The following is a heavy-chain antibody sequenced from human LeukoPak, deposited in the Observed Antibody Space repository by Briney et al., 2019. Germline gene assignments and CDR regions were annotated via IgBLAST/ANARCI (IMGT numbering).Heavy chain of an antibody. V-gene: IGHV3-30*04. Sequence: PGRPLRLSCAASGFTFSSYAMHWVRQAPGKGLEWVAVISYDGNNKYYGDSVKGRFTISRDNSKNTLYLQMNILRAEDTAMYSCAREHIATSGNNWFDPWGQGTLVTVSS. J-gene: IGHJ5*02. CDR3: AREHIATSGNNWFDP. CDR1: GFTFSSYA. CDR2: ISYDGNNK. D-gene: IGHD6-13*01.